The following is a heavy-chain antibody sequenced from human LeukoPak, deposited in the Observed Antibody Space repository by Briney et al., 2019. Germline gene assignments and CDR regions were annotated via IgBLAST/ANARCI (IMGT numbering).Heavy chain of an antibody. CDR3: ASTCSGGSCCDEIRV. CDR1: GFTFDDYG. D-gene: IGHD2-15*01. Sequence: RSGGSLRLSCAASGFTFDDYGMSWVRQAPGKGLEWVSGINWNGGSTGYADSVKGRFTISRDNAKNSLYLQMNSLRAEDTALYYCASTCSGGSCCDEIRVWGQGTLVTVSS. J-gene: IGHJ4*02. V-gene: IGHV3-20*04. CDR2: INWNGGST.